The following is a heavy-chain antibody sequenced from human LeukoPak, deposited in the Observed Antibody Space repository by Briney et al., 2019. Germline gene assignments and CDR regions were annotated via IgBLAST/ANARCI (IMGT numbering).Heavy chain of an antibody. V-gene: IGHV3-53*01. CDR2: IYSGGST. CDR3: AKDSIPYSYTVGGSYFDY. Sequence: GGSLRLSCAASGFTVSSNYMSWVRQAPGKGLEWVSVIYSGGSTYYADSVKGRFTISRDNSKNTLYLQMNSLRAEDTAVYYCAKDSIPYSYTVGGSYFDYWGQGTLVTVSS. CDR1: GFTVSSNY. D-gene: IGHD3-16*01. J-gene: IGHJ4*02.